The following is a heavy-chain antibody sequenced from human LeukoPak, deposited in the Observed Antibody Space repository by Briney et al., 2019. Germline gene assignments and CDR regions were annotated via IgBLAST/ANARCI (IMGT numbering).Heavy chain of an antibody. D-gene: IGHD5-12*01. Sequence: SGTLSLTCAISGGSFRSSNWWSWVRQPPEKGLEWIGEIYHSGSTNYNPSLESRITISVDKSKNQFSLKLSSVTAADTAVYYCARGIVATTYYFDYWGQGTLVTVSS. CDR2: IYHSGST. J-gene: IGHJ4*02. V-gene: IGHV4-4*02. CDR3: ARGIVATTYYFDY. CDR1: GGSFRSSNW.